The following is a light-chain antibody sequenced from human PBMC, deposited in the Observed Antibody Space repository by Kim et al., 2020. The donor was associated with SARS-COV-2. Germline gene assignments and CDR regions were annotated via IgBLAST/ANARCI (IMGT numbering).Light chain of an antibody. V-gene: IGKV1-39*01. CDR3: QQSYSTPKS. J-gene: IGKJ2*03. CDR1: QSISSY. CDR2: AAS. Sequence: SASVGDRVTITCRASQSISSYLNWYQQKLGKAPKLLIYAASSLQSGVPSRFSGSGSGTDFTLTISSLQPEDFATYYCQQSYSTPKSFGQGTKLEI.